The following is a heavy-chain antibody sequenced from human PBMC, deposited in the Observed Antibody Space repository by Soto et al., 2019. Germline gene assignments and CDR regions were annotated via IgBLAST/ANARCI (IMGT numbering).Heavy chain of an antibody. V-gene: IGHV3-30*18. CDR3: AKDIGSFSNYYGMDV. Sequence: GGSLRLSCAASGFTFSSYGMHWVRQAPGKGLEWVAVISYDGSNKYYADSVKGRFTISRDNSKNTLYLQMNSLRAEDTAVYYCAKDIGSFSNYYGMDVWGPGTTVTVS. J-gene: IGHJ6*02. D-gene: IGHD3-10*01. CDR1: GFTFSSYG. CDR2: ISYDGSNK.